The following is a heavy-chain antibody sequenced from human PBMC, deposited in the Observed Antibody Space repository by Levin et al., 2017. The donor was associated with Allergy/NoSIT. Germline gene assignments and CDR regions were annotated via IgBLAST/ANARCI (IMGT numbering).Heavy chain of an antibody. V-gene: IGHV3-23*01. Sequence: GGSLRLSCAASGFTFSSYAMSWVRQAPGKGLEWVSAISGSGGSTYYADSVKGRFTISRDNSKNTLYLQMNSLRAEDTAVYYCAKDSITIFGVVSYCLDYWGQGTLVTVSS. CDR2: ISGSGGST. J-gene: IGHJ4*02. CDR3: AKDSITIFGVVSYCLDY. D-gene: IGHD3-3*01. CDR1: GFTFSSYA.